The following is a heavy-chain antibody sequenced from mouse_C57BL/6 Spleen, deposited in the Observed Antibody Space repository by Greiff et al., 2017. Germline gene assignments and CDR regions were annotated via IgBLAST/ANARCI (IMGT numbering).Heavy chain of an antibody. CDR2: FHPYNDDT. V-gene: IGHV1-47*01. CDR3: ARGSNYAYCDV. CDR1: GYTFTTYP. Sequence: VKLMESGAELVKPGASVKMSCKASGYTFTTYPIEWMKQNHGKSLEWIGNFHPYNDDTKYNEKFKGKATLTVEKSSSTVYLELSRLSSDDSAVYYCARGSNYAYCDVWGTGTTVTVSS. D-gene: IGHD2-5*01. J-gene: IGHJ1*03.